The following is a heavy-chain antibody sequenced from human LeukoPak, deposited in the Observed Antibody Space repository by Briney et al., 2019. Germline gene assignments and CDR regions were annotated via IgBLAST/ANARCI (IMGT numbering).Heavy chain of an antibody. CDR2: ITSSSSTI. V-gene: IGHV3-48*01. J-gene: IGHJ4*02. Sequence: GGSLRLSCAASGFTFDAYAMNWVRQAPGKGLEWLPYITSSSSTIYYADSVKGRFTISRDNAKNSLYLQMNSLRAEDTAVYYCAREGIIWGTYRYFDYWGQGTLVTVSS. D-gene: IGHD3-16*02. CDR3: AREGIIWGTYRYFDY. CDR1: GFTFDAYA.